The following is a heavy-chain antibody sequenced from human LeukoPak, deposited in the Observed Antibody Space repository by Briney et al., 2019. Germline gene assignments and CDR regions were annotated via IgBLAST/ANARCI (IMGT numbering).Heavy chain of an antibody. D-gene: IGHD2-15*01. J-gene: IGHJ4*02. CDR2: ITGSYITT. CDR1: GFTFSDFW. V-gene: IGHV3-23*01. CDR3: AKDQLNRFCSGGSCSVTHDF. Sequence: GGSLRLSCAASGFTFSDFWMSWVRQAPGEGLEWVAGITGSYITTYYSDSVKGRFTISRDNSKNRLFLQMNSLRADDTAVYYCAKDQLNRFCSGGSCSVTHDFWGQGTLVTVSS.